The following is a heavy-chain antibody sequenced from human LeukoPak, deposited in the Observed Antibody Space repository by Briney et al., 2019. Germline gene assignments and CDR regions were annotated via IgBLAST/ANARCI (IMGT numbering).Heavy chain of an antibody. CDR3: ARGLDSSIWRFDY. Sequence: GGSLRLSCAASGFTFSSCWMSWVRQAPGKGLEWVANIKQDGSEKYYVDSVKGRFTISRDNAKNSLYLQMNSLRAEDTAVYYCARGLDSSIWRFDYWGQGTLVTVSS. CDR2: IKQDGSEK. J-gene: IGHJ4*02. CDR1: GFTFSSCW. V-gene: IGHV3-7*01. D-gene: IGHD6-13*01.